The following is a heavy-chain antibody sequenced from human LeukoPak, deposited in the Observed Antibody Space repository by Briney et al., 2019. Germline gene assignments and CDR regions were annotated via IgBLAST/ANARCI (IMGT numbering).Heavy chain of an antibody. CDR2: IYYSRST. CDR3: AREVRGVESEYYFDY. J-gene: IGHJ4*02. V-gene: IGHV4-31*03. CDR1: GFSISSGGYY. Sequence: SETLSLTCTVSGFSISSGGYYWSWIRQHPGKGLEWIGYIYYSRSTYSIPSLNSRVTISVATSKNQFSLKLSSVTAADTAVYYCAREVRGVESEYYFDYWGQGTLVTVPS. D-gene: IGHD3-10*01.